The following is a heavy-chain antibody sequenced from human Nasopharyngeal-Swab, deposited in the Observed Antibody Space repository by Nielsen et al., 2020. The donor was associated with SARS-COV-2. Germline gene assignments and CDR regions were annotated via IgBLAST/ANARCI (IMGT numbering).Heavy chain of an antibody. V-gene: IGHV3-9*01. Sequence: GGSLRLSCAASGFTFDDYAMHWVRQAPGKGLEWVSGISWNSGSKGYADSVKGRFTISRDNAKNSLYLQMSSLRAEDTALYYCATLGGYSGYDSEYGVDVWGQGTTVTVSS. CDR3: ATLGGYSGYDSEYGVDV. CDR1: GFTFDDYA. CDR2: ISWNSGSK. J-gene: IGHJ6*02. D-gene: IGHD5-12*01.